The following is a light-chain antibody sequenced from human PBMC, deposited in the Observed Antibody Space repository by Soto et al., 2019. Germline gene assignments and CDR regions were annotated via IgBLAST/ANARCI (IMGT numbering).Light chain of an antibody. CDR2: DAY. J-gene: IGKJ4*01. V-gene: IGKV3-11*01. CDR1: QSVSSY. CDR3: QHRANWPLT. Sequence: EIVLTQSPATLSLSPGERATLSCRASQSVSSYLAWYQQKRGQAPRLLIYDAYNRATGIPARFSGSGSGTDFTLTISSLEPADFAVYYCQHRANWPLTFGGGTKGEIK.